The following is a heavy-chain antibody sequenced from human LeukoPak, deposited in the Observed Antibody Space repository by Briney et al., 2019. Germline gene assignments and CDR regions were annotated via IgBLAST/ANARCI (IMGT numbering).Heavy chain of an antibody. CDR3: AVNSGDCSSTSCYMDY. J-gene: IGHJ4*02. V-gene: IGHV4-34*01. CDR2: MNHSGST. D-gene: IGHD2-2*02. Sequence: SETLSLTCAVYGGSFSGYYWSWIRQPPGKGLEWIGEMNHSGSTNYNPSLKSRVTISVDTSKNQFSLKLSSVTAADTAVYYCAVNSGDCSSTSCYMDYWGQGTLVTVSS. CDR1: GGSFSGYY.